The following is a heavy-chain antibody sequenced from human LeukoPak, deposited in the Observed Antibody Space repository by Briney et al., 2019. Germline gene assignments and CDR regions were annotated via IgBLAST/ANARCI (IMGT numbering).Heavy chain of an antibody. V-gene: IGHV4-38-2*01. D-gene: IGHD5-24*01. CDR2: IHHGGNR. Sequence: SETLSLTCGVSGSSITSDYYWDWIRQSPEKGLEWIGIIHHGGNRFYNPSLLTRLTMSVDTSNNHFSLRLHSVTAADTAMYYCATRFYNSSRLNAFDIWGRGTMVIVSS. CDR1: GSSITSDYY. CDR3: ATRFYNSSRLNAFDI. J-gene: IGHJ3*02.